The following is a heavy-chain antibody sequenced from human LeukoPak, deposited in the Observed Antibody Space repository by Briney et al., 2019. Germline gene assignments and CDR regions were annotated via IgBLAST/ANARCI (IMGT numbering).Heavy chain of an antibody. D-gene: IGHD3-10*01. CDR2: IYYSGST. CDR1: GGSISSGDYY. V-gene: IGHV4-30-4*01. Sequence: SETLSLTCTVSGGSISSGDYYWSWIRQPPGKGLEWIGYIYYSGSTYYNPSLKTRVTISVDTSKTQFSLKLSSVTAADTAVYYCASRYGSGSPFDYWGQGTLVTVSS. CDR3: ASRYGSGSPFDY. J-gene: IGHJ4*02.